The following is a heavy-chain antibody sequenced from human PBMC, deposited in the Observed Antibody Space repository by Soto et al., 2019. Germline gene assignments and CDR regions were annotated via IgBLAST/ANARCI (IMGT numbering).Heavy chain of an antibody. Sequence: QVQLVESGGGVVQPGRSLRLSCAASGFTFSSYGMHWVRQAPGKGLEWVAVISYDGSNKYYADSVKGRFTISRDNSKNTLYLQMNSLRAEDTAVYYCAKDTYYYGSGSYGYYYGMDVWGQGTTVTVSS. CDR2: ISYDGSNK. V-gene: IGHV3-30*18. D-gene: IGHD3-10*01. CDR1: GFTFSSYG. CDR3: AKDTYYYGSGSYGYYYGMDV. J-gene: IGHJ6*02.